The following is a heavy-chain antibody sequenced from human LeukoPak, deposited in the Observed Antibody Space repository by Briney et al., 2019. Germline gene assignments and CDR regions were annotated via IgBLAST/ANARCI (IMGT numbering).Heavy chain of an antibody. CDR1: GYTFTGYY. J-gene: IGHJ5*02. D-gene: IGHD6-6*01. CDR2: INPNSGGT. CDR3: ASSGDSSSEGWFDP. V-gene: IGHV1-2*02. Sequence: ASVKVSCKASGYTFTGYYMHWVRQAPGQGLEWMGWINPNSGGTNYAQKFQGRVTMTRDTSISTAYMELSRLRSDDTAVYYFASSGDSSSEGWFDPWGQGTLVTVSS.